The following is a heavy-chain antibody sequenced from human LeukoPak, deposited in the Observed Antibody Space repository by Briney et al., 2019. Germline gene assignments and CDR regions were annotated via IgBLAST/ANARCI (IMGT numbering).Heavy chain of an antibody. D-gene: IGHD6-13*01. V-gene: IGHV4-39*01. CDR1: GVSISTSSYY. CDR2: INYSGST. CDR3: ARLRYSSNWYFDY. Sequence: SEALSLTCTVSGVSISTSSYYWGWICQPPGKGLEWIGSINYSGSTYYNPSLKSRVTISVDTSKNQFSLRLTSVTAADTSVYYCARLRYSSNWYFDYWGQGTLVTVSS. J-gene: IGHJ4*02.